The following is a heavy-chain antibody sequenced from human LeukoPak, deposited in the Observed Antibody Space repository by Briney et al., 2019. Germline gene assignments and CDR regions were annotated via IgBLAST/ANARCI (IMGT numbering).Heavy chain of an antibody. Sequence: PGESLKISCKGSGYSFTSYWIGWVRQMPGKGLEWMGIIYPGDSDTRYSPSFQGQVTISADKSISTAYLQWSSLKASDTAMYYCARSAVRGVIRIYYFDYWGQGTLVTVSS. J-gene: IGHJ4*02. CDR1: GYSFTSYW. V-gene: IGHV5-51*01. CDR2: IYPGDSDT. CDR3: ARSAVRGVIRIYYFDY. D-gene: IGHD3-10*01.